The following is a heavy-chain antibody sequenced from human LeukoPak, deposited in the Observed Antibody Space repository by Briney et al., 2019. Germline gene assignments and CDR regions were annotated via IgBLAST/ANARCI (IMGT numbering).Heavy chain of an antibody. CDR1: GFTFGSYS. D-gene: IGHD3-3*01. CDR3: ARGRYDFWSGYYAFDY. V-gene: IGHV3-21*01. CDR2: FISSSSYI. J-gene: IGHJ4*02. Sequence: GGSLGPPFAAPGFTFGSYSRNWVPKPQGKGLDWASSFISSSSYIYYADSVKGRFTISRDNAKNSLYLQMNSLRAEDTAVYYCARGRYDFWSGYYAFDYWGQGTLVTVSS.